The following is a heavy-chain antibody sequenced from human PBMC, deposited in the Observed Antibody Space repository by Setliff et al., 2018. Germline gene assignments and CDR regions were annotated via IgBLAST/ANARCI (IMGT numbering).Heavy chain of an antibody. J-gene: IGHJ6*03. Sequence: GGSLRLSCAASGFTFNNAWMTWVRQAPGKGLEWVSYISSSGSTIYYADSVKGRFTISRDNAKNSLYLQMNSLRAEDTAVYYCARDGRTRYYYYYMDVWGKGTTVTVSS. CDR2: ISSSGSTI. V-gene: IGHV3-48*04. CDR1: GFTFNNAW. CDR3: ARDGRTRYYYYYMDV.